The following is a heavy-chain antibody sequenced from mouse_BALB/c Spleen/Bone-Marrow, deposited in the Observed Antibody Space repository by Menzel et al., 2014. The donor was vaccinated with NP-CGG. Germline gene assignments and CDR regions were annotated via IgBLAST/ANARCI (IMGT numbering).Heavy chain of an antibody. Sequence: EVQLQQSGPDLVKPSRSLSLTCTVTGYSITSGYGWHWIQQFPGNKLEWMGYIHYSGNTDYNPSLKSRISITRDTSKNQFFLQLNSVTTEDTATYYCARETPVVADFDYLGQGTTLTVSS. CDR1: GYSITSGYG. V-gene: IGHV3-1*02. CDR3: ARETPVVADFDY. CDR2: IHYSGNT. D-gene: IGHD1-1*01. J-gene: IGHJ2*01.